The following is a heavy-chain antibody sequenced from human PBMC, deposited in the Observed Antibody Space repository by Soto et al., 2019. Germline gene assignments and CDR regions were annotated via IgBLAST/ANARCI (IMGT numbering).Heavy chain of an antibody. J-gene: IGHJ4*02. D-gene: IGHD5-18*01. Sequence: GGSLRLSCAASGFTFDDYTMHWVRQAPGKGLEWVSLISWDGGSTYYADSVKGRFTISRDNSKNSLYLQMNSLRTEDTALYYCAKAEYSYGPIDYWGQGTLVTVSS. CDR3: AKAEYSYGPIDY. CDR1: GFTFDDYT. V-gene: IGHV3-43*01. CDR2: ISWDGGST.